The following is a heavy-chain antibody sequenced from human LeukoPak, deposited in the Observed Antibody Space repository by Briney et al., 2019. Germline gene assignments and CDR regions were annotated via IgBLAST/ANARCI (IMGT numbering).Heavy chain of an antibody. CDR2: IYYSGST. V-gene: IGHV4-39*01. CDR3: ARLLGVVRGPPPSDY. Sequence: SETLSLTCTVSGGSISSSSYYWGWIRQPPGKGLEWIGSIYYSGSTYYNLSLKSRVTISVDTSKNQFSLKLSSVTAADTAVYYCARLLGVVRGPPPSDYWGQGTLVTVSS. D-gene: IGHD3-10*01. CDR1: GGSISSSSYY. J-gene: IGHJ4*02.